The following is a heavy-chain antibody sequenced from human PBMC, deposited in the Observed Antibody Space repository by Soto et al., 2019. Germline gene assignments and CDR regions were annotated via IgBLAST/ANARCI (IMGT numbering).Heavy chain of an antibody. CDR1: GFTFSSYA. Sequence: GGSLRLSCAASGFTFSSYAMHWVRQAPGKGLEWVAVISYDGSNKYYADSVKGRFTISRDNSKNTLYLQMNSLRAEDTAVYYCARTYYDFWSGYLAPGTYYYGMDVWGQGTTVTVSS. D-gene: IGHD3-3*01. V-gene: IGHV3-30-3*01. J-gene: IGHJ6*02. CDR2: ISYDGSNK. CDR3: ARTYYDFWSGYLAPGTYYYGMDV.